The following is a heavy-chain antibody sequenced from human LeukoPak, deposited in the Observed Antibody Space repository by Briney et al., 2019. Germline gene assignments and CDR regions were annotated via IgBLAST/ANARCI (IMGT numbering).Heavy chain of an antibody. CDR2: INSDGSST. J-gene: IGHJ4*02. V-gene: IGHV3-74*01. Sequence: GGSLRLSCAASGLSFSSYWMHWVRQAPGKGLVWVSRINSDGSSTSYADSVKGRFTISRDNAKNTLYLQMNSLRAEDTAVYYCARDLDSSTWYRGFDYWGQGTLVTVSS. CDR1: GLSFSSYW. CDR3: ARDLDSSTWYRGFDY. D-gene: IGHD6-13*01.